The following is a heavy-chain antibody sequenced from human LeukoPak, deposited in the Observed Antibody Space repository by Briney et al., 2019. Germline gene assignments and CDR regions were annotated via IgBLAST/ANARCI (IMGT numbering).Heavy chain of an antibody. CDR2: INSSSRYI. V-gene: IGHV3-21*01. D-gene: IGHD2-15*01. CDR3: AREQDREAAATVIGDS. CDR1: KFTFKTYN. Sequence: GGSLRLSCAASKFTFKTYNMNWVRQAPGKGLEWVSSINSSSRYISYADSVKGRFTISRDNAKNSLYLQMNSLRVEDTAVYYCAREQDREAAATVIGDSWGQGTLVTVSS. J-gene: IGHJ4*02.